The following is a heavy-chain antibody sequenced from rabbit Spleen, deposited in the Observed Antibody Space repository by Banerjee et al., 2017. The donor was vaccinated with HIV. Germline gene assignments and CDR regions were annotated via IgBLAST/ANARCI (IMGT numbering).Heavy chain of an antibody. CDR3: AREDVGGSYTL. Sequence: QSLEESGGGLVQPEGSLTLTCTASGFSFSSSDYMCWVRQAPGKGLEWIGIIYPIIDTRYYASWVNGRFTISSDNAQNTVDLQMHSLTAADTATYFCAREDVGGSYTLWGPGTLVTVS. V-gene: IGHV1S40*01. J-gene: IGHJ4*01. CDR1: GFSFSSSDY. CDR2: IYPIIDTR. D-gene: IGHD1-1*01.